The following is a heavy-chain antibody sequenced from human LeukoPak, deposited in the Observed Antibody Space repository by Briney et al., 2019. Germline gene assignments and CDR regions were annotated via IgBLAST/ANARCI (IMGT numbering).Heavy chain of an antibody. CDR3: VREKSLRLAY. CDR2: ISYDGNRQ. V-gene: IGHV3-30-3*01. Sequence: GGSLRLSCAAFGFTFRHYPMHWVRQAPGKGLEWLAAISYDGNRQYLADSVKGRFNISRDNSEKTLFLQLTALRTEDTALYYCVREKSLRLAYWGRGQLVTVSS. J-gene: IGHJ4*02. CDR1: GFTFRHYP.